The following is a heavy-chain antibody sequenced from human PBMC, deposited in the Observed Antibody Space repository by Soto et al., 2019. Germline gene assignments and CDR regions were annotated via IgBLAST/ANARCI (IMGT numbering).Heavy chain of an antibody. CDR3: ARARQRDTGRGLDV. D-gene: IGHD5-18*01. CDR1: GDSNNNYF. V-gene: IGHV4-59*01. Sequence: QVQLQESGPGLVKPSETMSLTCTISGDSNNNYFWNWIRQTPGKGLEWIGYISYSGSTSYNPSLQSRVTISSDTSKNHFSLKLSSVTAADTAVYYCARARQRDTGRGLDVWGQGTTVTVSS. CDR2: ISYSGST. J-gene: IGHJ6*02.